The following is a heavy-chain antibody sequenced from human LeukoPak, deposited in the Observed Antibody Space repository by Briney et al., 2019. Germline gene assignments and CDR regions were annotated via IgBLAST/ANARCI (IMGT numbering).Heavy chain of an antibody. CDR1: GFTFSSYG. CDR2: IWYDGSNK. Sequence: GGSLLLSCSAPGFTFSSYGMHTVRQAPGKGLERVAVIWYDGSNKYYAASVKGRFTISRDNSKNTLYLQMNSLRDEDTAVYYCAKDLAFVTTSGFDYWGQGTLVTVSS. V-gene: IGHV3-33*06. D-gene: IGHD4-17*01. CDR3: AKDLAFVTTSGFDY. J-gene: IGHJ4*02.